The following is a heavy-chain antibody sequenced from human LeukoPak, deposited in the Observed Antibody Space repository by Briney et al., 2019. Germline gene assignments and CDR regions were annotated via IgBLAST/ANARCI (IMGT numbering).Heavy chain of an antibody. D-gene: IGHD4-23*01. V-gene: IGHV1-18*01. CDR2: ISAYNGNT. CDR1: GYSFTSYG. Sequence: GASVTVSCKASGYSFTSYGISWVRQAPGQGLEWMGWISAYNGNTNYAQKLQGRVTMTRDTSISTAYMELSRLRSDDTAVYYGARDRGRTVVSPGPFSSDCGGQGTLVTVSS. CDR3: ARDRGRTVVSPGPFSSDC. J-gene: IGHJ4*02.